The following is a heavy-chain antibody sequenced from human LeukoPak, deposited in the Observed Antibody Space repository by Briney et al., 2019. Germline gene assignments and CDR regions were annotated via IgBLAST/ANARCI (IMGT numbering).Heavy chain of an antibody. V-gene: IGHV3-74*01. Sequence: GGSLRLSCAASGFTFSHYWMYWVRQAPGKGLVWVSRINTDGIFTTYADSMKGRFTVSRDNAKDTLYLQMTSLRAEDTAVYYCARDHRPEIQYYYMDVWGKGTTVAVSS. CDR2: INTDGIFT. D-gene: IGHD1-14*01. J-gene: IGHJ6*03. CDR1: GFTFSHYW. CDR3: ARDHRPEIQYYYMDV.